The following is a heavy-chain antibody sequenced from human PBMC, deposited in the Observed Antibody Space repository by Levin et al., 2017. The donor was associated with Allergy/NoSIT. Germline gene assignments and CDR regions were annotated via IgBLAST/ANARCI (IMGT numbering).Heavy chain of an antibody. CDR2: IYSGGTI. CDR1: GFTVSSKY. J-gene: IGHJ4*02. Sequence: GGSLRLSCVASGFTVSSKYMSWVRQAPGKGLEWVSVIYSGGTIYYVDSVKGRFTISRDNSENTIYLQMNSLRADDTAVYYCAGGTMIQGHHSWDYWGQGTLVTVSS. CDR3: AGGTMIQGHHSWDY. D-gene: IGHD3-10*01. V-gene: IGHV3-53*01.